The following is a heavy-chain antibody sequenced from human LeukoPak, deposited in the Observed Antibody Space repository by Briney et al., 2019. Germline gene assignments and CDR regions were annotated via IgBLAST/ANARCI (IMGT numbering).Heavy chain of an antibody. D-gene: IGHD4-23*01. V-gene: IGHV3-23*01. J-gene: IGHJ1*01. CDR3: ATDGGNSVYFQH. CDR1: GFTFSIYA. CDR2: ITSRGEST. Sequence: QPGGSLRLSCTASGFTFSIYAMSWVRQAPGKGLQWVSSITSRGESTWYVDSVKGRFTITRDNSENTLYLQMHSLRAEDTAVYYCATDGGNSVYFQHWGQGTLVTVSS.